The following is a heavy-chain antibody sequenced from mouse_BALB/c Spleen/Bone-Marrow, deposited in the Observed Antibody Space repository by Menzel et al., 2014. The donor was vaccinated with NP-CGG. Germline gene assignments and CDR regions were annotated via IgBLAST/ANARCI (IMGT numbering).Heavy chain of an antibody. CDR3: DREDMDY. Sequence: VMLVEPGPGLVAPSQSLSITCTVSGFSLTSYGVHWVRQPPGKGLEWLGVIWAGGNTNYNSAIMSRLSISKDNSKSQIFLKMNSQQTDNTAMYYCDREDMDYWGQGTSVTVSS. CDR1: GFSLTSYG. V-gene: IGHV2-9*02. CDR2: IWAGGNT. J-gene: IGHJ4*01.